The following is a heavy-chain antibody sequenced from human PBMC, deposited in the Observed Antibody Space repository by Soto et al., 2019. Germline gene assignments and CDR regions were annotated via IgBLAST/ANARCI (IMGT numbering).Heavy chain of an antibody. CDR2: IRSERYGGTA. V-gene: IGHV3-49*05. Sequence: QEVESGGGLVKPGRSLRLSCAGSGFTFGDYAVAWFRQTPGKGLECIGFIRSERYGGTADYAASVKGRFIISRDDYRGVAYLQMDSLRSGDTGVYHCTMIPRNGRGAPFASWGQGTLVTVAS. D-gene: IGHD2-15*01. CDR3: TMIPRNGRGAPFAS. CDR1: GFTFGDYA. J-gene: IGHJ1*01.